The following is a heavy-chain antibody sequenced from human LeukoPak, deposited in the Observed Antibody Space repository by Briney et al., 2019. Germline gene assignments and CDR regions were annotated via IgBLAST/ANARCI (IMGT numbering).Heavy chain of an antibody. J-gene: IGHJ4*02. CDR3: ARDTQLASFDY. V-gene: IGHV1-2*02. CDR1: GYSFTGHY. D-gene: IGHD1-1*01. CDR2: LNPNSGGT. Sequence: ASVKVSCKASGYSFTGHYIHWVRQAPGQGLEWMGWLNPNSGGTKFAQKFQARVTMTRDMSTSTVYMELSSLRSEDTAVYYCARDTQLASFDYWGQGTLVTVSS.